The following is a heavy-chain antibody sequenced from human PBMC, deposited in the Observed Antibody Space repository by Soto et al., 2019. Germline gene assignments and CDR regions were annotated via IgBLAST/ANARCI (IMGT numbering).Heavy chain of an antibody. J-gene: IGHJ4*02. V-gene: IGHV4-61*01. CDR3: ARDAGGYSGSYSSDY. D-gene: IGHD1-26*01. CDR1: GGSVSSGSYC. Sequence: KASETLSLTCTVSGGSVSSGSYCWSWIRQPPGKGLEWIGYFSYSGTTNYNPSLKSRVTISVDMSKNQFSLKLSSVTAADTAVYYCARDAGGYSGSYSSDYWGQGTPVTV. CDR2: FSYSGTT.